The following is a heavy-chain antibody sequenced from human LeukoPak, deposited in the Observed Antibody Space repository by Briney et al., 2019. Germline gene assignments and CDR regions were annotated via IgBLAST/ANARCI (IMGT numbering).Heavy chain of an antibody. J-gene: IGHJ5*02. CDR1: GYTFSSYG. Sequence: EASVKVSCKASGYTFSSYGISWVRQAPGQGLEWMGWISAYNGNTNYAQKLQGRVTMTTDTSTSTAYMELRSLRSDDTAVYYCAREARDGLWFDPWGQGTLVTVSS. CDR2: ISAYNGNT. CDR3: AREARDGLWFDP. V-gene: IGHV1-18*01.